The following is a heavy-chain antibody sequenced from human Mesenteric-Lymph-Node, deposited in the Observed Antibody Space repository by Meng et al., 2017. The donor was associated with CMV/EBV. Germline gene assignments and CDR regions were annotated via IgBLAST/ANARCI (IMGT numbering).Heavy chain of an antibody. J-gene: IGHJ4*02. CDR1: GFTFDDYA. D-gene: IGHD4/OR15-4a*01. Sequence: SLKISCAASGFTFDDYAMHWVRQAPGKGLEWVSGISWNSGSIGYADSVKGRFTISRDNAKNSLYLQMNSLRAEDTAVYYCARGDYGGYRDFDYWGQGTLVTVSS. CDR3: ARGDYGGYRDFDY. CDR2: ISWNSGSI. V-gene: IGHV3-9*01.